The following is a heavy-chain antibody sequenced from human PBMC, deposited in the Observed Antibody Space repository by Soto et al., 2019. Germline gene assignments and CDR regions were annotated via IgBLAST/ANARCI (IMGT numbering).Heavy chain of an antibody. J-gene: IGHJ4*02. V-gene: IGHV3-33*01. Sequence: GGSLRLSCAASGFTFSSYGMHWVRQAPGKGLEWVAVIWYDGSNKYYADSVKGRFTISRDISKNTLYLQMNSLRAEYTAVYYCARDHFDGGDKFDYWGQGTLVTVSS. CDR1: GFTFSSYG. CDR2: IWYDGSNK. D-gene: IGHD2-21*02. CDR3: ARDHFDGGDKFDY.